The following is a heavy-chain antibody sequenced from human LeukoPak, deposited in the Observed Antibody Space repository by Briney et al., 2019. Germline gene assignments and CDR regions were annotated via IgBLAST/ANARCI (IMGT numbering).Heavy chain of an antibody. CDR2: ISGSGGST. CDR3: AKSLVGATSGFDY. CDR1: GFTFSSYW. Sequence: GGSLRLSCAASGFTFSSYWMSWVRQAPGKGLEWVSAISGSGGSTYYADSVKGRFTISRDNSKNTLYLQMNSLRAEDTAVYYCAKSLVGATSGFDYWGQGTLVTVSS. J-gene: IGHJ4*02. V-gene: IGHV3-23*01. D-gene: IGHD1-26*01.